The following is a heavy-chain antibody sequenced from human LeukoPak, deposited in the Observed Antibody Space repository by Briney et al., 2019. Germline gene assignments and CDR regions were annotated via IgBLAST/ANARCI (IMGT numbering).Heavy chain of an antibody. CDR2: ISADGAGT. CDR3: ARGEEWLRSYYYYYGMDV. V-gene: IGHV3-23*01. Sequence: GGSLRLSCAASGFTFSSHALSWVRQTPGKGLESVSSISADGAGTLYADSVKGRFTISRDNSKNTLYLQMSSLRAEDTAVYYCARGEEWLRSYYYYYGMDVWGQGTTVTVSS. D-gene: IGHD5-12*01. J-gene: IGHJ6*02. CDR1: GFTFSSHA.